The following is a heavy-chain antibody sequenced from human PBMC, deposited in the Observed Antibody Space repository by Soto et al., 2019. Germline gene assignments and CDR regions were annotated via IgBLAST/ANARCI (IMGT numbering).Heavy chain of an antibody. CDR3: ARPPTYYYDSSGYVDY. D-gene: IGHD3-22*01. CDR1: GFTFSSYA. Sequence: QVQLVESGGGVVQPGRSLRISCAASGFTFSSYAMHWVRQAPGKGLERVAVISYDGSNKYYADSVKNRFTISRDNSKNTLYLQMNSLRAEDTAVYYCARPPTYYYDSSGYVDYWGQGTLVTVSS. V-gene: IGHV3-30-3*01. CDR2: ISYDGSNK. J-gene: IGHJ4*02.